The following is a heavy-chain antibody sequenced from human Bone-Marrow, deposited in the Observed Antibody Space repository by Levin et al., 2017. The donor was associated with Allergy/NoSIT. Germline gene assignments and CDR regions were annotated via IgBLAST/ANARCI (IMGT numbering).Heavy chain of an antibody. V-gene: IGHV1-2*02. Sequence: ASVKVSCKASGYTFTGYYMHWVRQAPGQGLEWMGWINPNSGGTNYAQKFQGRVTMTRDTSISTAYMELSRLRSDDTAVYYCARERYSSGYWYFDLWGRGTLVTVSS. CDR3: ARERYSSGYWYFDL. CDR1: GYTFTGYY. D-gene: IGHD6-19*01. J-gene: IGHJ2*01. CDR2: INPNSGGT.